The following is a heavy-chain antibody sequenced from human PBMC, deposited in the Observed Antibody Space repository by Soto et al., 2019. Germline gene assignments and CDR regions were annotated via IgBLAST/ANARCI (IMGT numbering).Heavy chain of an antibody. CDR2: IYYSGST. CDR1: GGSISSYY. V-gene: IGHV4-59*01. Sequence: SETLSLTCTVSGGSISSYYWSWIRQPPGKGLEWIGYIYYSGSTNYNPSLKSRVTISVDTSKNQFSLKLSSVTAADTAVYYCARSFPGGNYYYGMDFWGPGTTVNVSS. D-gene: IGHD1-26*01. J-gene: IGHJ6*02. CDR3: ARSFPGGNYYYGMDF.